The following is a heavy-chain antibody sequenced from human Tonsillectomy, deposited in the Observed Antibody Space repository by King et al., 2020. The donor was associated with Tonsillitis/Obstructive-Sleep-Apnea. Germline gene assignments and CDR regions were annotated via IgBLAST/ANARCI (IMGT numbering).Heavy chain of an antibody. CDR3: ARDRYYDILTGYYKYPDY. V-gene: IGHV1-18*01. Sequence: QLVQSGAEVKKPGASVKVSCKASGYTFTSYGISWVRQAPRQGLEWMGWISAYNGNTNYAQKLQGRVTMTTDTSTSTAYMELRSLRSDDTAVYYCARDRYYDILTGYYKYPDYWGQGTLVTVSS. CDR1: GYTFTSYG. CDR2: ISAYNGNT. D-gene: IGHD3-9*01. J-gene: IGHJ4*02.